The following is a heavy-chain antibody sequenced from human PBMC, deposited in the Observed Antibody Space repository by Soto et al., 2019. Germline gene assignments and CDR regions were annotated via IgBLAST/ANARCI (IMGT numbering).Heavy chain of an antibody. CDR2: KHHSGST. V-gene: IGHV4-4*02. Sequence: QVQLQESGPGLVKPSGTLSLTCGVSGDSINNGYWWTWVRQPPGKGLEWIGEKHHSGSTNYNLSLKSRVSISLDKSNNQFSLNLSSVTAADTAVYFCASSSGWWRLDVWGQGTTVTVSS. D-gene: IGHD6-19*01. J-gene: IGHJ6*02. CDR1: GDSINNGYW. CDR3: ASSSGWWRLDV.